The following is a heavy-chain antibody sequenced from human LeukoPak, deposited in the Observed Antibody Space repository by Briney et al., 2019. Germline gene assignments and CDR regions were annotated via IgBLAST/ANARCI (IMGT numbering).Heavy chain of an antibody. J-gene: IGHJ4*02. V-gene: IGHV7-4-1*02. CDR1: GYTFTSYS. CDR2: INTNTGNP. CDR3: ARHHNIIAAAGTIGF. D-gene: IGHD6-13*01. Sequence: RASVKVSCKASGYTFTSYSMNWVRQAPGQGLEWMGWINTNTGNPTYAQGFTGRFVFSLDTSVSTAYLQISSLKAEDTAVYYCARHHNIIAAAGTIGFWGQGTLVTVSS.